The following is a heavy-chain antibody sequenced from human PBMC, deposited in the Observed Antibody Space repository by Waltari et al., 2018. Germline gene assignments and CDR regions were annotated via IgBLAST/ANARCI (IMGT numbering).Heavy chain of an antibody. CDR2: ISNSGGST. CDR1: GFTFSNHA. CDR3: AKAPGLRGVVGPVAPSFDG. J-gene: IGHJ4*02. Sequence: EVQLLESGGGLVQPGGSLRLSCAASGFTFSNHAMSWVRQAPGKGLEWVSSISNSGGSTYYADSVKGRFTISRDNSKNTLYLQMNSLRAEDTAVYYCAKAPGLRGVVGPVAPSFDGWGQGTLVTVSS. V-gene: IGHV3-23*01. D-gene: IGHD2-2*01.